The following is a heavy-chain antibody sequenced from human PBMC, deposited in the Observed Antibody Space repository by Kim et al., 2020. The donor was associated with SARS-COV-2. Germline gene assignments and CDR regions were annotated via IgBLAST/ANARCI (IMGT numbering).Heavy chain of an antibody. D-gene: IGHD6-19*01. Sequence: YAQKFQGRVTITADESTSTAYMELSSLRSEDTAVYYCARDEYSSGEGGVYWGQGTLVTVSS. V-gene: IGHV1-69*01. CDR3: ARDEYSSGEGGVY. J-gene: IGHJ4*02.